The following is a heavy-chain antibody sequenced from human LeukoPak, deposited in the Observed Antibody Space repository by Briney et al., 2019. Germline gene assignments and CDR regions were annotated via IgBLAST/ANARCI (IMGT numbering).Heavy chain of an antibody. V-gene: IGHV4-61*02. D-gene: IGHD2-2*01. CDR2: IYTSGST. Sequence: SQTLSLTCTVSGGSISSGSYCCSWIRQPAGKGLEWIGRIYTSGSTNYNPSLKSRVTMSVDTSENQFSLKLSSVTAADTAVYYCAREPADNWFDPWGQGTLVTVSS. CDR1: GGSISSGSYC. J-gene: IGHJ5*02. CDR3: AREPADNWFDP.